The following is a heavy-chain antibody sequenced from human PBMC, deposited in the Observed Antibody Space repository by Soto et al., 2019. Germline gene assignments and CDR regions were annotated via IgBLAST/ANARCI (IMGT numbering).Heavy chain of an antibody. CDR2: ISWRTSSI. J-gene: IGHJ4*02. Sequence: PGGSLRLSCAASGFTFDDYAMHWVRQSPGKGLQWVSGISWRTSSIGYGASLRGRFLISRDNANNSLYLQMNDLRPEDTALYYCGKASSSNSWSPIDYWGQGTMVTVSS. CDR1: GFTFDDYA. V-gene: IGHV3-9*01. D-gene: IGHD3-3*01. CDR3: GKASSSNSWSPIDY.